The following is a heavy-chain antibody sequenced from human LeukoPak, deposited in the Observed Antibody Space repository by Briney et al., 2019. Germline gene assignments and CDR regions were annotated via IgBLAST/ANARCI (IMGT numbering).Heavy chain of an antibody. Sequence: ASVKVSCKVSGYTLTELSMHWVRQAPGKGLEWMGGFDPEDGETIYAQKFQGRVTMTRDTSTSTVYMELSSLRSEDTAVYYCARVIAAATAFDIWGQGTMVTVSS. CDR2: FDPEDGET. CDR1: GYTLTELS. CDR3: ARVIAAATAFDI. V-gene: IGHV1-24*01. J-gene: IGHJ3*02. D-gene: IGHD6-13*01.